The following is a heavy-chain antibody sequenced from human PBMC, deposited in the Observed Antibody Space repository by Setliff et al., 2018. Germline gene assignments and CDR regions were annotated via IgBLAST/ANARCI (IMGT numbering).Heavy chain of an antibody. CDR3: ARAPLESGYYYGQGHYFDN. CDR1: GGSFSNHS. D-gene: IGHD5-18*01. CDR2: INPSADYT. V-gene: IGHV1-46*01. Sequence: ASVKVSCKASGGSFSNHSFTWVRQAPGQGLEWMGGINPSADYTNYAQKFQGRVTMTKDTSTTTVYMELSSLRSEDTAVYYCARAPLESGYYYGQGHYFDNWGQGTLVTVSS. J-gene: IGHJ4*02.